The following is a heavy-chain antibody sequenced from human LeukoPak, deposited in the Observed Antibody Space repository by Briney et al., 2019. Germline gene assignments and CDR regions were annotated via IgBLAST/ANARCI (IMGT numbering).Heavy chain of an antibody. CDR3: ARVMDFWSGYPSYYFDY. CDR2: LYNSGST. Sequence: SETLSLTCAVSGGSISTGNYHWSWLRQPAGKELEWIGRLYNSGSTNYNPSLKSRVTISVDTSKNQFSLKLSSVTAADTAVYYCARVMDFWSGYPSYYFDYWGQGTLVTVSS. D-gene: IGHD3-3*01. CDR1: GGSISTGNYH. V-gene: IGHV4-61*10. J-gene: IGHJ4*02.